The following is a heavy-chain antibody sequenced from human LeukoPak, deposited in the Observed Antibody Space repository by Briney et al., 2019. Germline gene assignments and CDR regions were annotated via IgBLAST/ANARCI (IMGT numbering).Heavy chain of an antibody. CDR3: AKLPAAHNYYYMDV. CDR2: ISGSGGST. D-gene: IGHD2-2*01. CDR1: GFTFSSNA. J-gene: IGHJ6*03. Sequence: GGSLRLSCAASGFTFSSNAMSWVRQAPGKGLEWVSAISGSGGSTYYADSVKGRFTISRDNSKNTLYLQMNSLRAEDTAVYYCAKLPAAHNYYYMDVWGKGTTVTVSS. V-gene: IGHV3-23*01.